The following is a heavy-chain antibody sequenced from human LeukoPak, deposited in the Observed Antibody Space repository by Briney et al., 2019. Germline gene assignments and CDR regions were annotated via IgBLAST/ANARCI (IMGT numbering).Heavy chain of an antibody. CDR2: ISDRGGST. CDR1: GFIFSNYA. D-gene: IGHD3-22*01. J-gene: IGHJ4*02. V-gene: IGHV3-23*01. CDR3: AKAWDSSGYYTIYYDFDY. Sequence: PGGSLRLSCSASGFIFSNYAMSWVRQAPGKGLEWVSGISDRGGSTYYADSVKGRFTISRDNSKNTLYLQMNSLRAEDTAVYYCAKAWDSSGYYTIYYDFDYWGQGTLVTVSS.